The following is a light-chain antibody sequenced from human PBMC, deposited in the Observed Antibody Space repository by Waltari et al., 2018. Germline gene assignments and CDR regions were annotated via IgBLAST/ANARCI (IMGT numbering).Light chain of an antibody. V-gene: IGLV1-40*01. CDR2: GHR. Sequence: QSVLTHPPPLSWHPGQTVTTPCTGSSSNIGSTHDVTMYQHLPGPAPKLLIYGHRHRPSGVPHLFSGSKSGTSASLAITGLQAEDEADYYFQSYDRSLNVHVVFGGVTHVTVL. J-gene: IGLJ2*01. CDR1: SSNIGSTHD. CDR3: QSYDRSLNVHVV.